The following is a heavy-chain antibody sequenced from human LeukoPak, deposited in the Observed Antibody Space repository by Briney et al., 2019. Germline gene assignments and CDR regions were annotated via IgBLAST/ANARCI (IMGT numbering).Heavy chain of an antibody. CDR1: GFIFSNYG. J-gene: IGHJ4*02. CDR3: ARGGSYSLAQLGY. Sequence: PGGSLRLSCAASGFIFSNYGMTWVRQAPGKGLEWVSVIYSGGSTYYADSVKGRFTISRDNSKNTLYLQMNSLRAEDTAVYYCARGGSYSLAQLGYWGQGTLVTVSS. CDR2: IYSGGST. D-gene: IGHD1-26*01. V-gene: IGHV3-53*01.